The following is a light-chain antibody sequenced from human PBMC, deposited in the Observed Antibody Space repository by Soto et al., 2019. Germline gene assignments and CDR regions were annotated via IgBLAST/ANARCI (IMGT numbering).Light chain of an antibody. CDR1: QSIYTY. Sequence: DIQLTQSPFSLSASVGDRVTINCRASQSIYTYLNWFQLKPGKGPKLLIFASSTLQSGVPSRFSGSGSGADFSLTISSLQPEDFATYYCQQSYSNTLSFGGGTRV. V-gene: IGKV1-39*01. CDR3: QQSYSNTLS. CDR2: ASS. J-gene: IGKJ4*01.